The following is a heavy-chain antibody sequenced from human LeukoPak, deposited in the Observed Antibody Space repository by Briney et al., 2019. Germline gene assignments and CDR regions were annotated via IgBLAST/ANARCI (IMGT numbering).Heavy chain of an antibody. CDR1: GYTFTSYF. D-gene: IGHD3-3*01. CDR3: ARSEGTIFGPDV. Sequence: ASVKVSCKASGYTFTSYFMHWVRQAPGQGLEWMGIINPSGGSTSYAQKFQGRLTMTRDTSTSTVYMELSSLRSEDTAVYYCARSEGTIFGPDVWGKGTTVTVSS. J-gene: IGHJ6*03. CDR2: INPSGGST. V-gene: IGHV1-46*01.